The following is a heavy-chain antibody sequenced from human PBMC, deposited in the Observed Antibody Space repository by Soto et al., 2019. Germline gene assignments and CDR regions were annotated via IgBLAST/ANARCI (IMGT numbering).Heavy chain of an antibody. CDR3: ARGTGYSYGLNYYGMDV. CDR2: IYYSGST. J-gene: IGHJ6*02. CDR1: GGSISSYY. Sequence: PSETLSLTCTVSGGSISSYYWSWIRQPPGKGLEWIGYIYYSGSTNYNPSLKSRVTISVDTSKNQFSLKLSSVTAADTAVYYCARGTGYSYGLNYYGMDVWGQGTTVTVSS. V-gene: IGHV4-59*01. D-gene: IGHD5-18*01.